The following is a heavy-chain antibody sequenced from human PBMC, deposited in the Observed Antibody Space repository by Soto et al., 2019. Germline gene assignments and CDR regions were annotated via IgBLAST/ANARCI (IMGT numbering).Heavy chain of an antibody. CDR2: IGAYNGDT. D-gene: IGHD6-6*01. Sequence: QVQLLQSGAEVKKPGASVKVSCKASGYTCTNYGITWVRQAPGQGLEWMGWIGAYNGDTHYTERLQGRVTTTTDTSTSTAYVDLGGLRSDDTAVYYCARVRKLVGYFYSYMDVWGKGTSVTVSS. CDR1: GYTCTNYG. V-gene: IGHV1-18*01. J-gene: IGHJ6*03. CDR3: ARVRKLVGYFYSYMDV.